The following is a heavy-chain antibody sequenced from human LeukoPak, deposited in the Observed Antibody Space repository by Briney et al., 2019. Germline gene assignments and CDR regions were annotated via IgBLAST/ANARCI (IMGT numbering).Heavy chain of an antibody. V-gene: IGHV4-39*01. D-gene: IGHD3-22*01. CDR1: GGSISSSSYY. CDR3: ARSHPDYYDSSGYLFDY. CDR2: IHYSGST. Sequence: PSETLSLTCTVSGGSISSSSYYWGWIRQPPGKGLEWIGTIHYSGSTYYNPSLRSRVTMSVDTSKNQLSLKLSSVTAADTAVYYCARSHPDYYDSSGYLFDYWGQGTLVTVSS. J-gene: IGHJ4*02.